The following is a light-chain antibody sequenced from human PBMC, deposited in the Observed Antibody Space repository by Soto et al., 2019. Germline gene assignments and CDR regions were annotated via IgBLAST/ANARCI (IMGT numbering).Light chain of an antibody. CDR3: QQYGSSPKWT. V-gene: IGKV3-15*01. CDR2: GTF. CDR1: QSMTTK. Sequence: DIVMTQSPASLSVSAGEGVTLSCRASQSMTTKLAWYQQKPGQAPRLLIHGTFTRATGIPARFSGSGSGTEFTPTISRLEPEDFAMYYCQQYGSSPKWTFGQGTKVDIK. J-gene: IGKJ1*01.